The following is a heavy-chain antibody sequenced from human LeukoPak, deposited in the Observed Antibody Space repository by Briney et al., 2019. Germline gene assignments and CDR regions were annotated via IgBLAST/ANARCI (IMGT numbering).Heavy chain of an antibody. J-gene: IGHJ4*02. CDR3: AKDHEVLPIVVAPAAFDY. Sequence: GASLRLSCAASGFTFSSYAMSWVRQAPGKGLEWVSAISGSGGSTYYADSVKGRFTISRDNSKNTLYLQMNSLRAEDTAVYYCAKDHEVLPIVVAPAAFDYWGQGTLVTVSS. V-gene: IGHV3-23*01. CDR1: GFTFSSYA. D-gene: IGHD2-2*01. CDR2: ISGSGGST.